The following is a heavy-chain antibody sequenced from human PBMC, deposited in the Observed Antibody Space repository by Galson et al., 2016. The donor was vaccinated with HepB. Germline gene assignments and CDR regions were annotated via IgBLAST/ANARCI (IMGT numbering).Heavy chain of an antibody. CDR3: TTWLSHHFDY. J-gene: IGHJ4*02. CDR2: IDGPTPNT. D-gene: IGHD6-19*01. Sequence: SLRLSCAASGFTFRNYASSWVRRAPGKGLEWVSHIDGPTPNTHYADSVRGRFSIYRDNSRDTLYLQMDSRTAEDSAIYYCTTWLSHHFDYWGQGTRVTVSS. V-gene: IGHV3-23*01. CDR1: GFTFRNYA.